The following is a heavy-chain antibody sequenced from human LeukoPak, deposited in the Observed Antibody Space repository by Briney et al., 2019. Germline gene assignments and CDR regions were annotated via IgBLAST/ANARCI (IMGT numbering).Heavy chain of an antibody. CDR2: IKQDGSEK. J-gene: IGHJ4*02. CDR3: AREYYDILTGYYKPFDY. CDR1: GFTFSSYW. V-gene: IGHV3-7*01. Sequence: GGSLRLSCAASGFTFSSYWMSWVRQAPGKGLEWVANIKQDGSEKYYVDSVKGRFTISRDNAKNSLYLQMNSLRAEDTAVYYCAREYYDILTGYYKPFDYWGQGTLVTVSS. D-gene: IGHD3-9*01.